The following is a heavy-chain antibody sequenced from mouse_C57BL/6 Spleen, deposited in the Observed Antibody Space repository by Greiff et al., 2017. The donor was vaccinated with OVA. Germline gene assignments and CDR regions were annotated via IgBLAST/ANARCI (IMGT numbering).Heavy chain of an antibody. V-gene: IGHV1-69*01. Sequence: QVQLQQPVAELVMPGASVKLSCKASGYTFTSYWLPWVKQRPGPGLEWIGEIDPSDSYNNYNQKFKGKSTLTVDKSSSTAYMPLSSLTSEDSAVYYCARRYYSNYDYAMDYWGQGTSVTVSS. CDR2: IDPSDSYN. CDR3: ARRYYSNYDYAMDY. D-gene: IGHD2-5*01. J-gene: IGHJ4*01. CDR1: GYTFTSYW.